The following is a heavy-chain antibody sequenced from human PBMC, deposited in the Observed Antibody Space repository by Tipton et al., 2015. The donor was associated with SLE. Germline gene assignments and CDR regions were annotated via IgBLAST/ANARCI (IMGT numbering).Heavy chain of an antibody. J-gene: IGHJ3*02. CDR2: VYSSGTT. CDR1: GASISSGSYY. Sequence: TLSLNCTVSGASISSGSYYWNWIRQPAGKGLEWIGRVYSSGTTNYNSSLKSRVTISVDTSKNQFSLKLSSVTAADTAVYYCARDGGSSWSLDAFDTWGQGTMVTVSS. D-gene: IGHD6-13*01. CDR3: ARDGGSSWSLDAFDT. V-gene: IGHV4-61*02.